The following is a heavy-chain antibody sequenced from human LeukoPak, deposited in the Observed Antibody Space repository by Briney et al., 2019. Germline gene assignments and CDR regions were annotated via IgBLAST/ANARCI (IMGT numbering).Heavy chain of an antibody. V-gene: IGHV3-33*06. CDR2: IWYDGSNK. D-gene: IGHD5-12*01. CDR3: AKDSGYNQYRYFDY. CDR1: RFTFSRDG. Sequence: TGGSQGVECAACRFTFSRDGKQWGCQAPRKGQKREAVIWYDGSNKYYADSVKGRFTISRDNSKNTLYLQMNSLRAEDTAVYYCAKDSGYNQYRYFDYWGQGTLVTVSS. J-gene: IGHJ4*02.